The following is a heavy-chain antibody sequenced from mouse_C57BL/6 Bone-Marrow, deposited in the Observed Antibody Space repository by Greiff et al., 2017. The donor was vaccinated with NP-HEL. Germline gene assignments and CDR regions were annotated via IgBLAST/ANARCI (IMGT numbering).Heavy chain of an antibody. CDR1: GFSLTGYG. CDR2: IWSGGST. Sequence: VKLMESGPGLVQPSQSLSITCTVSGFSLTGYGVHWVRQSPGKGLEWLGVIWSGGSTDYNAAFISRLSISKDNSKSQVFFKMNSLQADDTAIYYCARSYYGSSYWYFDVWGTGTTVTVSS. D-gene: IGHD1-1*01. V-gene: IGHV2-2*01. CDR3: ARSYYGSSYWYFDV. J-gene: IGHJ1*03.